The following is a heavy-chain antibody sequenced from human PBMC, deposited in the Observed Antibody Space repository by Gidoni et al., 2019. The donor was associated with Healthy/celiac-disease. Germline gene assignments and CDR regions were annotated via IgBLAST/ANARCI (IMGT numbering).Heavy chain of an antibody. CDR3: ARGLRFLEWFRGTNYGMDV. Sequence: QVQLQQWGAGLLKPSETLSLTCAVYGGSFSGYYWSWIRQPPGKGLEWIGEINHSGSTNYNPSLKSRVTISVDTSKNQFSLKLSSVTAADTAVYYCARGLRFLEWFRGTNYGMDVWGQGTTVTVSS. CDR2: INHSGST. V-gene: IGHV4-34*01. CDR1: GGSFSGYY. J-gene: IGHJ6*02. D-gene: IGHD3-3*01.